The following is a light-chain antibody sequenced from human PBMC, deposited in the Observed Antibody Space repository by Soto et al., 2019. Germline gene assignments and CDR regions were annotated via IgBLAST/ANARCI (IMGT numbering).Light chain of an antibody. CDR3: MQGTHWPLYT. V-gene: IGKV2-30*02. Sequence: VVMTQSPLSLPVTLGQPASISCRSSQSLVHSDGNTYLNWFQQRPGQSPRSLIYKVSNRDYGDTDRFSGSGSGTDVTLMNSRGEAEDAGGYYCMQGTHWPLYTFGQGTKLEIK. CDR2: KVS. CDR1: QSLVHSDGNTY. J-gene: IGKJ2*01.